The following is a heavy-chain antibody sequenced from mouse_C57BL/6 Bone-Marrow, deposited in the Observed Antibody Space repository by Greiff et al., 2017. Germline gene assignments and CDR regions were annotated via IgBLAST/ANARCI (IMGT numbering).Heavy chain of an antibody. CDR1: GYTFTSYW. D-gene: IGHD2-3*01. V-gene: IGHV1-69*01. CDR2: IDPYDSYT. J-gene: IGHJ3*01. CDR3: ARFSIYDGYRWFAY. Sequence: QVQLQQPGAELVMPGASVKLSCKASGYTFTSYWLHWVKQRPGQGLEWIGEIDPYDSYTNYNQKFKGKSTLTVDKSSSTAYMQLSSLTSEDSAVYCCARFSIYDGYRWFAYWGQGTLVTVSA.